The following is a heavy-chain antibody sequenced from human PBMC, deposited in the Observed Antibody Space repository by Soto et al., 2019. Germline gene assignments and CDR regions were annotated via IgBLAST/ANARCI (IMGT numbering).Heavy chain of an antibody. J-gene: IGHJ6*03. CDR3: ARGPTALRDYYYYYYMDV. CDR2: IYSGVST. V-gene: IGHV3-66*01. Sequence: HPGGSLRLSCAASGFTVSSNYMSWVRQAPGKGLEWVSVIYSGVSTYYADSVKGRFTISRDNSKNTLYLQMNSLIVEDTAVYYCARGPTALRDYYYYYYMDVWGKGTTVTVSS. CDR1: GFTVSSNY.